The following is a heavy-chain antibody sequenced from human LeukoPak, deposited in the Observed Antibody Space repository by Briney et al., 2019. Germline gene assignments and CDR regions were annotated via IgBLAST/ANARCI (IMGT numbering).Heavy chain of an antibody. CDR3: ARDVTGGCAFDI. J-gene: IGHJ3*02. Sequence: GASVKVSCKASGGTFSSYAISWVRQAPGQGLKWMGGIIPIFGTANYAQKFQGRVTITADESTSTAYMELSSLRSEDTAVYYCARDVTGGCAFDIWGQGTMVTVSS. V-gene: IGHV1-69*13. CDR1: GGTFSSYA. D-gene: IGHD1-20*01. CDR2: IIPIFGTA.